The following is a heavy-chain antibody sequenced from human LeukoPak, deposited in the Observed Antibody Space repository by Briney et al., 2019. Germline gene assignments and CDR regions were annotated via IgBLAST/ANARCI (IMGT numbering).Heavy chain of an antibody. V-gene: IGHV4-59*01. J-gene: IGHJ5*02. CDR1: GGSISSYY. CDR2: IYYSGST. D-gene: IGHD2/OR15-2a*01. CDR3: ARGGINWFDP. Sequence: SETLSLTCTVSGGSISSYYWSWIRQPPGKGLEWIGYIYYSGSTNYNPSLKSRVTISVDTSKNQFSLKLSSVTAADTAVYYCARGGINWFDPWGQGTLVTVSS.